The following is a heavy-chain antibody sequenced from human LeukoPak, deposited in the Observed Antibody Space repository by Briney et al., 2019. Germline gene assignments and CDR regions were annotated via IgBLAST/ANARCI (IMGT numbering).Heavy chain of an antibody. CDR3: AREIIGGFNPGAY. CDR1: LDSTTSNF. CDR2: IHRSGST. J-gene: IGHJ4*02. Sequence: SETKSLTCTVSLDSTTSNFWSWVRQPPGKGLEWTGEIHRSGSTNYKPSLQRRVTISIDRPKNQIALELSSVTAADTAVYCCAREIIGGFNPGAYWGQGTMVTVSS. D-gene: IGHD3-16*02. V-gene: IGHV4-4*01.